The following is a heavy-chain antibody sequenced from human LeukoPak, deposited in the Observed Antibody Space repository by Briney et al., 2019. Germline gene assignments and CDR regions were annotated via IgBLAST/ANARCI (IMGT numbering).Heavy chain of an antibody. Sequence: ASVKVSCKASGYTFTSYGISWVRQAPGQGLEWMGWMNPNSGNTGYAQKFQGRVTMTRNTSISTAYMELSSLRSEDTAVYYCARGLGYSYGPGAFDIWGQGTMVTVSS. D-gene: IGHD5-18*01. CDR2: MNPNSGNT. CDR1: GYTFTSYG. J-gene: IGHJ3*02. CDR3: ARGLGYSYGPGAFDI. V-gene: IGHV1-8*02.